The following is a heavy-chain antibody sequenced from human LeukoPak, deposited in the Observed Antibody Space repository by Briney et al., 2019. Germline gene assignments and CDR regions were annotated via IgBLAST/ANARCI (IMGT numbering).Heavy chain of an antibody. CDR3: ARVIGSYGDSAY. CDR2: ITSSSSST. J-gene: IGHJ4*02. CDR1: GFTFSSFS. V-gene: IGHV3-48*04. Sequence: GGSLRLSCAASGFTFSSFSMNWVRRAPGKGLEWISYITSSSSSTYYADSVKGRFTISRDNAKNSLYLQMNSLRAEDTAVYYCARVIGSYGDSAYWGQGTLVTVSS. D-gene: IGHD4-17*01.